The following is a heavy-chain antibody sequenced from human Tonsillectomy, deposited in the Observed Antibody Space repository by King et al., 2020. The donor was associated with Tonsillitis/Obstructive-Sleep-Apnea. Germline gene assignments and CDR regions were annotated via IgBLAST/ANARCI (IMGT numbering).Heavy chain of an antibody. D-gene: IGHD1-20*01. V-gene: IGHV3-30*03. CDR3: AIPPINGSAGIDY. Sequence: VQLVESGGGVVRPGRSLRLSCAASGFTFSRHGMHWVRQAPGKGLEWVAVISYDGNNKYYADSVKGRFTISRDNSKNTLYLQMNSLRAEDTAVYYCAIPPINGSAGIDYLGQGTPVPVSS. CDR1: GFTFSRHG. J-gene: IGHJ4*02. CDR2: ISYDGNNK.